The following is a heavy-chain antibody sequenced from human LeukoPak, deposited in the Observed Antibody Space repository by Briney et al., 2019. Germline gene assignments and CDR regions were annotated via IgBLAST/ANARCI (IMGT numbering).Heavy chain of an antibody. Sequence: SETLSLTCAVYGGSFSGYYWTWIRQPPGKGLEWIGEIHHSGNTKYNLPLKSRVTISVDTSKNQFSLKLNSVTAADTAVYYCARGAPQYTAFDIWGQGTMVSVSS. J-gene: IGHJ3*02. CDR1: GGSFSGYY. D-gene: IGHD6-6*01. CDR3: ARGAPQYTAFDI. V-gene: IGHV4-34*01. CDR2: IHHSGNT.